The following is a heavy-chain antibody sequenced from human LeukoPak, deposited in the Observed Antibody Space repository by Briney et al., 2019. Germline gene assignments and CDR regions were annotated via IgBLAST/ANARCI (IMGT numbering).Heavy chain of an antibody. Sequence: GGSLRLSCAASGFTFSYYGMHWVRQAPGKGLEWVAFIRSDGSNKYYADSVKGRFTMSRDNAKNSLYLQMNSLRAEDTAVYYCAELGITMIGGVWGKGTTVTISS. D-gene: IGHD3-10*02. CDR3: AELGITMIGGV. J-gene: IGHJ6*04. V-gene: IGHV3-30*02. CDR1: GFTFSYYG. CDR2: IRSDGSNK.